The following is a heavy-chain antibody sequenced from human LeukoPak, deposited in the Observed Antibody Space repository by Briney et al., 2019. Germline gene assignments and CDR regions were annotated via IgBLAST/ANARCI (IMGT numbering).Heavy chain of an antibody. Sequence: PGGSLRLSCAASGFTFSDYYMSWIRQDPGKGLEWVAYISTSVSHIYHADSVKGRFTISRDNAKNSLYLQMNTLRAEDTPLYYCARVLRMTTVTTARGRYYFDYWGQGTLVTVSS. J-gene: IGHJ4*02. V-gene: IGHV3-11*01. CDR3: ARVLRMTTVTTARGRYYFDY. CDR1: GFTFSDYY. CDR2: ISTSVSHI. D-gene: IGHD4-17*01.